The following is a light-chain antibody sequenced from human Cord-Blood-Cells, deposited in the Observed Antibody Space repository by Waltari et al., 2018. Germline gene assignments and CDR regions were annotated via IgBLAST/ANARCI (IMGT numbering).Light chain of an antibody. V-gene: IGKV3-11*01. CDR2: DAS. Sequence: EIVFTQSPATLSLSLGESATLSCSASQSVSSYLAWYQQKPGQAPRLLIYDASNRATGIPARFSGSGSGTDFTLTISSLEPEDFAVYYCQQRSNWPLTFGGGTKVEIK. CDR1: QSVSSY. J-gene: IGKJ4*01. CDR3: QQRSNWPLT.